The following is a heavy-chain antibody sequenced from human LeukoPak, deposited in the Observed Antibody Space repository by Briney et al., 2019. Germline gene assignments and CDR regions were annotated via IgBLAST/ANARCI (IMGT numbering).Heavy chain of an antibody. Sequence: PGRSLRLSCAASGFTFSSYAMHWVRQAPGKGLEWVAVISYDGSNKYYADSVKGRFTISRDNSKNTLYLQMNSLRAEDTAVYYCARDDYGGQESFDYWGQGTLVTVSS. CDR1: GFTFSSYA. J-gene: IGHJ4*02. V-gene: IGHV3-30-3*01. CDR3: ARDDYGGQESFDY. CDR2: ISYDGSNK. D-gene: IGHD4-23*01.